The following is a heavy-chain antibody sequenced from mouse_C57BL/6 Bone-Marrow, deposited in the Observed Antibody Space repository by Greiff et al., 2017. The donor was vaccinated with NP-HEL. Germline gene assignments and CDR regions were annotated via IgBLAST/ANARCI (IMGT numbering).Heavy chain of an antibody. Sequence: QVQLQQPGAELVMPGASVKLSCKASGYTFTSYWMPWVKQRPGQGLEWIGEIDPSDSYTNYNQKFKGKSTLTVDKSSSTAYMQLSSLTSEDSAVYYCARYDGYNFDYWGQGTTLTVSS. CDR1: GYTFTSYW. J-gene: IGHJ2*01. CDR3: ARYDGYNFDY. D-gene: IGHD2-3*01. V-gene: IGHV1-69*01. CDR2: IDPSDSYT.